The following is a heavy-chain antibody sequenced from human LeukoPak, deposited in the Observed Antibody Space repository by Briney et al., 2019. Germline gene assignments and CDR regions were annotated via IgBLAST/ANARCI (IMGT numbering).Heavy chain of an antibody. Sequence: PSETLSLTCTVSGGSISSSSYYWGWIRQPPGKGLEWLGSIYYSGSTYYNPSLKSRVTISVDTSKNQFSLKLSSVTAADTAVYYCARLPGYYDSSGYYDDAFDIWGQGTMVTVSS. V-gene: IGHV4-39*07. CDR2: IYYSGST. CDR3: ARLPGYYDSSGYYDDAFDI. J-gene: IGHJ3*02. D-gene: IGHD3-22*01. CDR1: GGSISSSSYY.